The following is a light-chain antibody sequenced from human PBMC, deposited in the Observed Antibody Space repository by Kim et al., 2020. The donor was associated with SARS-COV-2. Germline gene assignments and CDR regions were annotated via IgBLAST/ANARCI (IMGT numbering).Light chain of an antibody. Sequence: SSELTQDPAVSVALGQTVRITCQGDSLRSYYASWYQQKPGQAPVLVIYGKNNRPSGIPDRFSGSSSGNTASLTITGAQAEDEADYYCNSRDSSGNFFGGG. V-gene: IGLV3-19*01. J-gene: IGLJ2*01. CDR1: SLRSYY. CDR2: GKN. CDR3: NSRDSSGNF.